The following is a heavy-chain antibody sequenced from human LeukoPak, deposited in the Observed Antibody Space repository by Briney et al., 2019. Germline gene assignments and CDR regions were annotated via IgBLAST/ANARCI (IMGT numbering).Heavy chain of an antibody. D-gene: IGHD3-22*01. V-gene: IGHV3-30-3*01. CDR2: ISYDGSNK. Sequence: GGSLRLSCAASGFTFSSYAMHWVRQAPGKGLEWVAVISYDGSNKYYADSVKGRFTISRDNAKNSLCLQMNSLRAEDTAVYYCARVLYYYDSSGYFDYWGQGTLVTVSS. J-gene: IGHJ4*02. CDR3: ARVLYYYDSSGYFDY. CDR1: GFTFSSYA.